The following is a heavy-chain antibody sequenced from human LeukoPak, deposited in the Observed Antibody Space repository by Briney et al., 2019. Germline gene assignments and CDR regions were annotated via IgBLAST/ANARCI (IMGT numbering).Heavy chain of an antibody. J-gene: IGHJ4*02. D-gene: IGHD6-6*01. V-gene: IGHV1-2*02. Sequence: ASVKVSCKASGYTFTDYYMHWVRQAPGQGLEWMGWINPHSGGTNYAQKFQGGVTMTRDTSISTVYMEVSRLRSDDTAVYYCARDSSYSSSLYYFEYWGQGTLVTVSS. CDR3: ARDSSYSSSLYYFEY. CDR2: INPHSGGT. CDR1: GYTFTDYY.